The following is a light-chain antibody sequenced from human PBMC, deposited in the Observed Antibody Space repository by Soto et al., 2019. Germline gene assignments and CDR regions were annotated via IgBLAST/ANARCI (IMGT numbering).Light chain of an antibody. J-gene: IGLJ1*01. Sequence: QSALTQPASVSGSPGQSITISCTGTGSDVGGYRYVSWYQQYPGKAPKLMIYEVSNRPSGVSNRFSGSKSGNTASLTISGLQAEDEADYYCSSYTSGNTYVFGTGTKVTVL. CDR1: GSDVGGYRY. CDR3: SSYTSGNTYV. CDR2: EVS. V-gene: IGLV2-14*01.